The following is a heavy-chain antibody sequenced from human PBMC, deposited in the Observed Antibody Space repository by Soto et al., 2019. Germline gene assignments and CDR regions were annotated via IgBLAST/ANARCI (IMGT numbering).Heavy chain of an antibody. CDR2: TRNKANSYTT. V-gene: IGHV3-72*01. D-gene: IGHD6-13*01. Sequence: EVQLVESGGGLVQPGGSLRLSCEASGFTFSDHYMDWVRQAPGKGLEWVGRTRNKANSYTTEYAASVKGRFTISRDDSKNSLYLQMNSLKTEDTAVYYCARVRSSSWGLDAFDIWGQGTVVTVSS. J-gene: IGHJ3*02. CDR3: ARVRSSSWGLDAFDI. CDR1: GFTFSDHY.